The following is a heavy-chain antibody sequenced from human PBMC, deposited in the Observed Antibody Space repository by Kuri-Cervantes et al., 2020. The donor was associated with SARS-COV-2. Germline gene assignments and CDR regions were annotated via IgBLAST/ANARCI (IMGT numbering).Heavy chain of an antibody. CDR3: ARAPPKHRGAGAFDI. CDR2: IYYSGST. J-gene: IGHJ3*02. CDR1: GDSIGSGSNF. D-gene: IGHD1-14*01. V-gene: IGHV4-61*01. Sequence: SETLSLTCTVSGDSIGSGSNFWSWIRQPPGKGLEWVGYIYYSGSTNYNPSLKSRVTISVDTSKNQFSLKLSSVTAADTAVYYCARAPPKHRGAGAFDIWGQGTMVTVSS.